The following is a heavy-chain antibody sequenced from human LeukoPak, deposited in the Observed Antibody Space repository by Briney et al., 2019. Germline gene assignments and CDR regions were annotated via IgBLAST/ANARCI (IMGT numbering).Heavy chain of an antibody. D-gene: IGHD6-19*01. J-gene: IGHJ4*02. CDR2: ISGSGGST. CDR1: GFTFSSYA. V-gene: IGHV3-23*01. Sequence: PGGSLRLSCAASGFTFSSYAMSWVRQAPGKGLEWVSAISGSGGSTYYADSVKGRFTISRDNSKNTLYLQMNSLRAEDTAVYYCAKGHDGRGYSSEFDYWGQGTLVTVSS. CDR3: AKGHDGRGYSSEFDY.